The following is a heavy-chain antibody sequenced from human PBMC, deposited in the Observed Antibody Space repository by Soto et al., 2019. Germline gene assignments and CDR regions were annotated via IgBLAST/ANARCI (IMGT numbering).Heavy chain of an antibody. CDR2: ISYDGSNK. CDR1: GFSLSSYA. D-gene: IGHD6-6*01. J-gene: IGHJ6*02. V-gene: IGHV3-30-3*01. CDR3: ARDGGAARPRYYYYYYGMDV. Sequence: FLRLSGAASGFSLSSYAMDWVRQAPGKGLDGVAVISYDGSNKYYADSVKGRFTISRDNSKNTLYLQMNSLRAEDTAVYYCARDGGAARPRYYYYYYGMDVWGQGTTVTVSS.